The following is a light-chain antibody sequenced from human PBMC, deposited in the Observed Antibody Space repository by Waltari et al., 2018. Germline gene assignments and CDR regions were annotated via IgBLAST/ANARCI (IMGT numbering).Light chain of an antibody. CDR3: LSRDTTSTRV. Sequence: SSELTQDPAVSVALGQTVIITCQGASLRRYYASWYQQRPGQAPILSLYGQDNRPSGIPDRFSGSTSGNTASLTITGAQAEDEADYYCLSRDTTSTRVFGGGTRLTV. CDR2: GQD. J-gene: IGLJ3*02. V-gene: IGLV3-19*01. CDR1: SLRRYY.